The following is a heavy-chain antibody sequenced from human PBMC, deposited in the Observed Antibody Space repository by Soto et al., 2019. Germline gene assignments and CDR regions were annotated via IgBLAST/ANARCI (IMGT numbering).Heavy chain of an antibody. Sequence: ASVKVSCKASGYTFTSYGISWVRQAPGQGLEWMGWISAYNGNTNYAQKLQGRVTMTTDTSTSTAYMELRSLRSDDTAVYYCARVGPDSSGWGGNWFDPWGQGTLVTVSS. D-gene: IGHD6-19*01. J-gene: IGHJ5*02. CDR2: ISAYNGNT. V-gene: IGHV1-18*01. CDR3: ARVGPDSSGWGGNWFDP. CDR1: GYTFTSYG.